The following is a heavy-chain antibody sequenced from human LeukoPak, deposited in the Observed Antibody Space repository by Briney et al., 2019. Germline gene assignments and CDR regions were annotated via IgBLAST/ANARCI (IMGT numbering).Heavy chain of an antibody. CDR1: VFTFSTYG. D-gene: IGHD4-17*01. V-gene: IGHV3-30*02. J-gene: IGHJ4*02. Sequence: GGSLRLSCAASVFTFSTYGFHWVRQAPGKGLEWVAFIPSDGSDNCYANSVKGRFTISRDNSKNTLYLQMNSLRSEDTAVYYCAKGLGDYDDFRLGYWGQGTLVTVSS. CDR3: AKGLGDYDDFRLGY. CDR2: IPSDGSDN.